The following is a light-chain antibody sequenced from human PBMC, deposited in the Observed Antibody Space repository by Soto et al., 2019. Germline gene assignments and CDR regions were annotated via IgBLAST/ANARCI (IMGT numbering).Light chain of an antibody. V-gene: IGKV3-20*01. CDR3: QQYGSSPAWT. J-gene: IGKJ1*01. CDR2: GAS. CDR1: QSVSSSY. Sequence: EIVLTQSPGTLSLSPGERATLSCRASQSVSSSYLAWYQQKPGQAPRLLIYGASSRATGIPDRFSGSGSGTDFTLTISRLEPEDLAVYYCQQYGSSPAWTFGQGTKVAIK.